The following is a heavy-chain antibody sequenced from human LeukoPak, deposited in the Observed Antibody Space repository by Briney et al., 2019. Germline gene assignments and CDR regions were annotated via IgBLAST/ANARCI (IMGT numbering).Heavy chain of an antibody. J-gene: IGHJ4*02. CDR3: AGGYSYGYY. V-gene: IGHV3-7*04. D-gene: IGHD5-18*01. CDR2: IKQDGSEK. Sequence: GGSLRLSCAASGFTFSRYWMSWVRQAPGKGLEWVANIKQDGSEKYYVDSVKGRFTISRDNAKNSLYLQMNSLRAEDTAVYYCAGGYSYGYYWGQGTLVTVSS. CDR1: GFTFSRYW.